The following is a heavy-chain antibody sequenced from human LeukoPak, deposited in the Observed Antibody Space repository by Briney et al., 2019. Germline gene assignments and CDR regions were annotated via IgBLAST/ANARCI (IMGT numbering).Heavy chain of an antibody. CDR1: GYTFTCYG. CDR3: ARGALPRDWFDP. CDR2: ISAYNGNT. V-gene: IGHV1-18*01. J-gene: IGHJ5*02. Sequence: GASVKVSCKASGYTFTCYGISWVRQAPGQGIECMGWISAYNGNTNYAQKLQGRVTMTTDTSTSTAYMELRSLRSDDTAVYYCARGALPRDWFDPWGQGTLVTVPS.